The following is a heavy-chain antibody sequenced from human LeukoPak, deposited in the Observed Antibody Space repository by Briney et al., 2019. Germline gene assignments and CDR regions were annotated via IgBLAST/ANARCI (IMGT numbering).Heavy chain of an antibody. V-gene: IGHV3-30-3*01. CDR2: ISYDGSNK. Sequence: GGCLRLSCAASGFTFSSYAMHWGRQAPGKGLEWVAVISYDGSNKYYADSVKGRFTISRDNSKNTLYLQMNSLRAEDTAVYYCARDRDYGDYFDYWGQGTLVTVSS. CDR1: GFTFSSYA. D-gene: IGHD4-17*01. J-gene: IGHJ4*02. CDR3: ARDRDYGDYFDY.